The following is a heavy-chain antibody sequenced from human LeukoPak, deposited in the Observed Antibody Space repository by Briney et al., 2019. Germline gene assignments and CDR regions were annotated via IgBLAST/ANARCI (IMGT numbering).Heavy chain of an antibody. CDR1: GYTFTSYD. CDR2: ISAYNGNT. D-gene: IGHD3-9*01. J-gene: IGHJ4*02. CDR3: ARERERLYYDILTGLNY. V-gene: IGHV1-18*01. Sequence: ASVKVSCKASGYTFTSYDISWVRQAPGQGLEWMGWISAYNGNTNYAQELQGRVTMTTDTSKSTAYMQLRSLRSDDTAVYYCARERERLYYDILTGLNYWGQGTLVTVSS.